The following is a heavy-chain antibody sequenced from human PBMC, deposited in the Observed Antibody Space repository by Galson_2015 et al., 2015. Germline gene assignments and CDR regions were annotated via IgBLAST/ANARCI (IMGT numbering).Heavy chain of an antibody. D-gene: IGHD3-3*01. CDR3: ARDRLRFLEWLFDPSFDY. J-gene: IGHJ4*02. CDR1: GYTFTSYA. CDR2: INAGNGNT. Sequence: SVKVSCKASGYTFTSYAMHWVRQAPGQRLEWMGWINAGNGNTEYSQKFQGRVTITRDASASTAYMELSSLRSEDTAVYYCARDRLRFLEWLFDPSFDYWGQGTLVTVSS. V-gene: IGHV1-3*01.